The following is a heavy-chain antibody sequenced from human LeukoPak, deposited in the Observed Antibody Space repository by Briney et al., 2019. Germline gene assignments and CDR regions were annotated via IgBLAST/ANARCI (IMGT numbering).Heavy chain of an antibody. V-gene: IGHV4-30-4*01. CDR3: ARVYSYGTDY. CDR1: GGSLSSGDYY. CDR2: IYYSGST. Sequence: SETLSPTCTVSGGSLSSGDYYWSWIRQPPGRGLEWIGYIYYSGSTYYNPSLKSRVTISVDTSKNQFSLKLSSVTAADTAVYYCARVYSYGTDYWGQGTLVTVSS. J-gene: IGHJ4*02. D-gene: IGHD5-18*01.